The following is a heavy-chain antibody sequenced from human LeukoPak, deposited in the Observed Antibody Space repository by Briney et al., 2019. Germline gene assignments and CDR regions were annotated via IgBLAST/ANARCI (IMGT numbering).Heavy chain of an antibody. CDR1: DFSFTSYG. CDR2: ISAYNGST. CDR3: ARANDFWRFDY. D-gene: IGHD3-3*01. V-gene: IGHV1-18*01. Sequence: ASVKVSCKASDFSFTSYGMSWVRQAPGQGLEWMGWISAYNGSTKYAQKLQGKVTMTTDTSTGTAYMELRSLRPDDTAVYYCARANDFWRFDYWGQGTLVTVSS. J-gene: IGHJ4*02.